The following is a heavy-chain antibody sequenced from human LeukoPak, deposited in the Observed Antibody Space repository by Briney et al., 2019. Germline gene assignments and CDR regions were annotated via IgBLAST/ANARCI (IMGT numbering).Heavy chain of an antibody. V-gene: IGHV4-61*02. CDR1: GDSISSGDYY. Sequence: SQTLSLTCTVSGDSISSGDYYWSWIRQPAWKGLECIGRIASSGSTNYNPSLKSRVTVSVDTSKNQFSLKLSSVTAADTAVYYCRVTTPDYYYYYYMDVWGKGTTVTISS. J-gene: IGHJ6*03. D-gene: IGHD4-17*01. CDR2: IASSGST. CDR3: RVTTPDYYYYYYMDV.